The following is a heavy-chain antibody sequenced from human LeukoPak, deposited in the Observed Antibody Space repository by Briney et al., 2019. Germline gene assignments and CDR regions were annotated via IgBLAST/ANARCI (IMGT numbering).Heavy chain of an antibody. CDR1: GGSISSGGYY. V-gene: IGHV4-30-2*01. Sequence: PSQTLSLTCTVSGGSISSGGYYWRWIRQPPGKGLEWIGYIYHSGSTYYNPSLKSRVTISVDRSKNQFSLKLSSVTAADTAVYYCARDTSPPWSGSWFDPWGQGTLVTVSS. CDR3: ARDTSPPWSGSWFDP. D-gene: IGHD3-3*01. CDR2: IYHSGST. J-gene: IGHJ5*02.